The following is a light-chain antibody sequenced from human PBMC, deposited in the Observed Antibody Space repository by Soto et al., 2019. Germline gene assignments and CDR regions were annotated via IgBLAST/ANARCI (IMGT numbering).Light chain of an antibody. J-gene: IGKJ2*01. CDR1: QSVSST. CDR3: HQYNNWPPYT. Sequence: EMGMTQSPATLSVSPGERATLSCRAIQSVSSTLAWDQQKPGQAPRLLIFGASTRASGIPARFSGSGSGTEFTLTISSLQSEDFAVYYCHQYNNWPPYTFGQGTKVESK. CDR2: GAS. V-gene: IGKV3-15*01.